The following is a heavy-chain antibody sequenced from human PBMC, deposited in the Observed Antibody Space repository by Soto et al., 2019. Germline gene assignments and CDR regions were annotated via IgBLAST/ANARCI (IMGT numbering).Heavy chain of an antibody. V-gene: IGHV1-18*01. D-gene: IGHD2-2*01. Sequence: ASVKVSCKASGYTFTSYGISWVRQAPGQGLEWMGWISAYNGNTNYAQKLQGRVTMTTDTSTSTAYMELRSLRSDDTAVYYCARDPFYCSSTSCYGRTDYYGMDVWGQGTTVTVSS. CDR3: ARDPFYCSSTSCYGRTDYYGMDV. J-gene: IGHJ6*02. CDR1: GYTFTSYG. CDR2: ISAYNGNT.